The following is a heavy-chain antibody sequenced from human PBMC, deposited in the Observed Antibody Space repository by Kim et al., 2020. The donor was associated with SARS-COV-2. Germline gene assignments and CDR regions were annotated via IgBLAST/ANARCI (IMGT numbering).Heavy chain of an antibody. V-gene: IGHV1-8*01. D-gene: IGHD1-26*01. CDR2: MNPNSGNT. CDR3: ARADRIVGATGLGYYFDY. Sequence: ASVKVSCKASGYTFTSYDINWVRQATGQGLEWMGWMNPNSGNTGYAQKFQGRVTMTRNTSISTAYMELSSLRSEDTAVYYCARADRIVGATGLGYYFDYSGQAALATLSS. J-gene: IGHJ4*02. CDR1: GYTFTSYD.